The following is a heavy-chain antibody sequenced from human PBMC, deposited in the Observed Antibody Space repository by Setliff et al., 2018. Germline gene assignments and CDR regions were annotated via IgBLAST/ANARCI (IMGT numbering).Heavy chain of an antibody. V-gene: IGHV3-23*01. D-gene: IGHD6-13*01. Sequence: GGSLRLSCAASGFTFSSYAMSWVRQAPGKGLEWVSAISGSGGSTYYADSVKGRFTISRDNSKNTLYLQMNSLRVEDTAVYYCAKSHSSWPIFIDYWGQGTLVTVSS. J-gene: IGHJ4*02. CDR2: ISGSGGST. CDR1: GFTFSSYA. CDR3: AKSHSSWPIFIDY.